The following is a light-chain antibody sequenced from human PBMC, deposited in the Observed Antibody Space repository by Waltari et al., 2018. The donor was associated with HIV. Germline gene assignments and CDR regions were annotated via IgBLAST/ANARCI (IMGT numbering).Light chain of an antibody. CDR2: DVS. Sequence: QSALTQPPSASGSPGQSVTISCTGTSSNLGAYNYVSWYQQHTDKAPKLMIYDVSKRPSGFPDRFSGSKSGNTASLTVSGLQTEDEADYYCSSYAGSNNPYVFGTGTKVTVL. CDR3: SSYAGSNNPYV. J-gene: IGLJ1*01. V-gene: IGLV2-8*01. CDR1: SSNLGAYNY.